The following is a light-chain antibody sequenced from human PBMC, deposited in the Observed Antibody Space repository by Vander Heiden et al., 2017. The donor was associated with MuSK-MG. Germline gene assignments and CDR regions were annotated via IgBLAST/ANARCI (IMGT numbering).Light chain of an antibody. CDR1: SSGVGGYPF. V-gene: IGLV2-14*03. J-gene: IGLJ2*01. CDR2: DVK. CDR3: SSYTSSSVV. Sequence: QSALTQPASVSGSPGQSITISCTGTSSGVGGYPFVSCTQHHPVHAPILVLYDVKNRPSAVSNLFSGSQSCNTASLTIAGLLAEDEADYWCSSYTSSSVVFGGGTKLTVL.